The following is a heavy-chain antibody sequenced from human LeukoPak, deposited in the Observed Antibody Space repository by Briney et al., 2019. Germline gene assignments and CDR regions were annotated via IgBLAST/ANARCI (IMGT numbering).Heavy chain of an antibody. V-gene: IGHV3-53*01. J-gene: IGHJ4*02. Sequence: GGSLRLSCAASGFTFSSYAMSWVRQAPGKGLEWVSVIYSGGTTYYADSVKGRFTISRDNSKNTLYLQMNSLRAEDTAVYYCARDAAGRPLDFWGQGTLVTVSS. CDR2: IYSGGTT. CDR1: GFTFSSYA. CDR3: ARDAAGRPLDF. D-gene: IGHD6-13*01.